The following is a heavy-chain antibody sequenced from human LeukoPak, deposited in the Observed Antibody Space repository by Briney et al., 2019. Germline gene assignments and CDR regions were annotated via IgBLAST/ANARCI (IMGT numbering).Heavy chain of an antibody. CDR1: GGSISSSSYY. CDR3: ARLVGSRSCSGGTCYSDY. V-gene: IGHV4-39*01. Sequence: PSETLSLTCTVSGGSISSSSYYWGWIRQPPGKGLEWIGSIYYSGSTYYNPSLKSRVTISVDTSKNQFSLKLSSVTAADTAVYYCARLVGSRSCSGGTCYSDYWGQGTLVTVSS. J-gene: IGHJ4*02. CDR2: IYYSGST. D-gene: IGHD2-15*01.